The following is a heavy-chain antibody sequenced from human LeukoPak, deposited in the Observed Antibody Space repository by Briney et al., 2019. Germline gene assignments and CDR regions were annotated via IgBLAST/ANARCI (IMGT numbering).Heavy chain of an antibody. CDR3: AKDPKVYSAWYWRADY. D-gene: IGHD6-19*01. V-gene: IGHV3-48*01. CDR2: ISSSSSTI. Sequence: GGSLRLSCAASGFTFSSYSMNWVRQAPGKGLEWVSYISSSSSTIYYADSVKGRFTISRDNAKNTLYLQMNSLRAEDTAVYYCAKDPKVYSAWYWRADYWGQGTLVTVSS. CDR1: GFTFSSYS. J-gene: IGHJ4*02.